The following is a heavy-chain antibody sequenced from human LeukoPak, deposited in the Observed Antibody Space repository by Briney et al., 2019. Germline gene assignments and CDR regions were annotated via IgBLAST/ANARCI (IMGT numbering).Heavy chain of an antibody. V-gene: IGHV3-7*01. CDR1: GFTFTDYF. D-gene: IGHD3-22*01. Sequence: GGSLRLSCVASGFTFTDYFMSWVRQAPGKGLEWVASIEHNGGEKYYVDSVKGRFTISRDNAKNSLYLEMSSLRVEDTAVYYCARDGGWRTSGYYLYHFDYWGQGTLVTFAS. J-gene: IGHJ4*02. CDR2: IEHNGGEK. CDR3: ARDGGWRTSGYYLYHFDY.